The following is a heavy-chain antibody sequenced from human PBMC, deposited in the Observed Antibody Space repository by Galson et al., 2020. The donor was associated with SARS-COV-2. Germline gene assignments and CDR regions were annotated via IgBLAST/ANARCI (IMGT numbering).Heavy chain of an antibody. CDR1: GFTFSSYA. CDR2: ISYDGSNK. Sequence: GESLKISCAASGFTFSSYAMHWVRQAPGKGLEWVAVISYDGSNKYYADSVKGRFTISRDNSKNTLYLQMNSLRAEDTAVYYCARLAYSSSWYGNFDYWGQGTLVTVSS. V-gene: IGHV3-30*01. CDR3: ARLAYSSSWYGNFDY. J-gene: IGHJ4*02. D-gene: IGHD6-13*01.